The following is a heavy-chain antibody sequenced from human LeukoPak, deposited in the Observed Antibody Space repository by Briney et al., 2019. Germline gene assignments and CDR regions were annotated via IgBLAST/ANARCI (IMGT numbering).Heavy chain of an antibody. V-gene: IGHV3-7*01. D-gene: IGHD6-13*01. CDR2: IKQDGNEK. Sequence: PGGSLRLSCAASGFIFSSYWMSWVRQAPGKGLEWVAYIKQDGNEKYYVDSVKGRFTISRDNAENSLYLQMNSLRAEDTAVYYCAKVGSSSSFDYWGQGTLVTVSS. J-gene: IGHJ4*02. CDR1: GFIFSSYW. CDR3: AKVGSSSSFDY.